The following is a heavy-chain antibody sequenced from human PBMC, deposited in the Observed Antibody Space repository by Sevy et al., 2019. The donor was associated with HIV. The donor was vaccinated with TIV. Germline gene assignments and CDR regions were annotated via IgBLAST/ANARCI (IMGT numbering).Heavy chain of an antibody. CDR1: GFTFSSYW. V-gene: IGHV3-7*01. D-gene: IGHD2-8*01. CDR3: GTTGNNGNDF. J-gene: IGHJ4*02. CDR2: IKEDGSEK. Sequence: GGSLRLSCVASGFTFSSYWMSWVRQVPGKGLEWVANIKEDGSEKYYVESVKGRFTISRDNAKISLYLQMNSLRVEDTAVYYCGTTGNNGNDFWGQGTLVTVSS.